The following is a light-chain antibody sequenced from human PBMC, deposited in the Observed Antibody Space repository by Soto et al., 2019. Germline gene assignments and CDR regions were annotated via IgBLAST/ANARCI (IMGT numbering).Light chain of an antibody. CDR3: FSFTTTSTHV. J-gene: IGLJ1*01. CDR1: SSDVGAYNF. Sequence: QSVLTQPASVSGSPGQSTTISCTGSSSDVGAYNFVSWYQHHPGRAPKLILYEVTTRPSGVSSRFSGSKSGNTAYLTISGLQVEDEAEYFCFSFTTTSTHVFGTGTKVTVL. V-gene: IGLV2-14*01. CDR2: EVT.